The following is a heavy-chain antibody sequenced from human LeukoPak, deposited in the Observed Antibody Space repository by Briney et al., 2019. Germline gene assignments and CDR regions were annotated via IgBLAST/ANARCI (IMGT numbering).Heavy chain of an antibody. D-gene: IGHD6-19*01. Sequence: ASVKVSCKASGYTFTSYAITWVRQAPGQGLEWMGWISSYNGNTNYAQKLQGRVTMTTDTSTSTAYMELRSLRSDDTAVYYCARDHAPGIAVAGTSMVMAYFQHWGQGTLVTVSS. CDR1: GYTFTSYA. V-gene: IGHV1-18*01. CDR3: ARDHAPGIAVAGTSMVMAYFQH. CDR2: ISSYNGNT. J-gene: IGHJ1*01.